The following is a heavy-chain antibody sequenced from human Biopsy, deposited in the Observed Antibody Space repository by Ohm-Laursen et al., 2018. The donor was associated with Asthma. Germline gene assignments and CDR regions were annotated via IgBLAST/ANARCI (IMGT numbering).Heavy chain of an antibody. Sequence: GASVKVSCKASGYTFINYAIHWVRQAPGHSLEWMGWINAANGNTKYSQKFQGRLTISRDISASTAYMDLSSLRSEDTAVYYCARTYFDFLTGQVHDAFAMWGQGTMVTVSS. CDR3: ARTYFDFLTGQVHDAFAM. CDR1: GYTFINYA. J-gene: IGHJ3*02. D-gene: IGHD3-9*01. V-gene: IGHV1-3*01. CDR2: INAANGNT.